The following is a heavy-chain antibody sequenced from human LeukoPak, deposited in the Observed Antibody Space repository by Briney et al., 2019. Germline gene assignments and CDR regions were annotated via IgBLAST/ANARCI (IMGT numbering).Heavy chain of an antibody. V-gene: IGHV3-23*01. J-gene: IGHJ4*02. Sequence: PGGSLRLSCAASGFTFSSYAMSWVRLAPGKGLEWVSGISGSGGDTYYADSVKGRFTISRHNSKNTLYLQMNSLRAEDTAVYYCAKGVRPFFYSSGSNLDYWGQGTLVTVSS. CDR3: AKGVRPFFYSSGSNLDY. D-gene: IGHD6-19*01. CDR1: GFTFSSYA. CDR2: ISGSGGDT.